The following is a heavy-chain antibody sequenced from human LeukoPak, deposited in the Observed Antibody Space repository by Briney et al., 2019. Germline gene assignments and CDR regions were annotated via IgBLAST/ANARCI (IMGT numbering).Heavy chain of an antibody. CDR3: ARETRITIFGVVIPQGYYYMDV. CDR2: IYHSGST. Sequence: PSETLSLTCTVSGGSISSSSYYWGWIRQPPGKGLEWIGSIYHSGSTYYNPSLKSRVTISVDTSKNQFSLKLSSVTAADTAVYYCARETRITIFGVVIPQGYYYMDVWGKGTTVTVSS. V-gene: IGHV4-39*07. CDR1: GGSISSSSYY. D-gene: IGHD3-3*01. J-gene: IGHJ6*03.